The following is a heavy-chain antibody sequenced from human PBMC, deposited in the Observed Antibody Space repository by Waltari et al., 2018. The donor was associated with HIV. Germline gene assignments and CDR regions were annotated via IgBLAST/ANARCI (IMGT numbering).Heavy chain of an antibody. CDR1: GGPISSGDYF. CDR3: AREGIDGDMAWFDP. D-gene: IGHD4-17*01. CDR2: IYYSGST. Sequence: QVQLQESGPGPVKPSQTLSLTCTVSGGPISSGDYFRSTTRTPPGKGLEGIGYIYYSGSTYYNPSRKSRVTISVDTSKNQFSLKLSSVTAADTAVYYCAREGIDGDMAWFDPWGQGTLVTVSS. V-gene: IGHV4-30-4*01. J-gene: IGHJ5*02.